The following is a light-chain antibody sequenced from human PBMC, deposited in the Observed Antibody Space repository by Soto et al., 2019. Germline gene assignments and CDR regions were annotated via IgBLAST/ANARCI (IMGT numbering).Light chain of an antibody. J-gene: IGKJ2*01. CDR3: QQYTNWPHT. Sequence: EIVMTQSPATLSVSPGERATLSCRASQSVSSNLAWHQQKPGQAPRLLMYGASTRATGIPARFSGSGSGTEFTLTISSLQSEDFAVYYCQQYTNWPHTFGQGTKLEIK. CDR2: GAS. V-gene: IGKV3-15*01. CDR1: QSVSSN.